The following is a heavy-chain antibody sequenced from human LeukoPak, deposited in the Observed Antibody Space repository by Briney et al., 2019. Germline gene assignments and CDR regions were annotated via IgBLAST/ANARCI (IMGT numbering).Heavy chain of an antibody. CDR3: ARRIAGAATDY. CDR2: ICPDDSDT. Sequence: GESLKISCKGSGNSFTSYWIGWVRQLPGKGLEWMGIICPDDSDTRYSPSFRGQVTISADKSISTAYMQWSSLKASDTAIYYCARRIAGAATDYWGQGTLVTVSS. V-gene: IGHV5-51*01. J-gene: IGHJ4*02. CDR1: GNSFTSYW. D-gene: IGHD6-13*01.